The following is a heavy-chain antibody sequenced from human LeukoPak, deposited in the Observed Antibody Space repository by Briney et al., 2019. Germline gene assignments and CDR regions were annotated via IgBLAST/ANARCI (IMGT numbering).Heavy chain of an antibody. CDR3: ARDRVGEGKVDP. CDR2: ISWNGGRT. CDR1: GFTFDAYG. V-gene: IGHV3-20*04. Sequence: GGSLRLSCAASGFTFDAYGMSWVRQAPGKGLEWVSGISWNGGRTGYADSLKGRFTISRDNAKNTLDLQMDSLRVEDTALYYCARDRVGEGKVDPWGQGTLVAVSS. D-gene: IGHD1-26*01. J-gene: IGHJ5*02.